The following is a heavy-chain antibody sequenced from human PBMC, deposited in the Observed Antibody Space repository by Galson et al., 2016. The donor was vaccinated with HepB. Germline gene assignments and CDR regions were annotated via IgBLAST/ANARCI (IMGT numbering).Heavy chain of an antibody. Sequence: QSGAEVKKPGESLKISCKGSGYTFTSYWIGWVRQMPGKGLEWMGIIYPGDSDTRYSPSFPGQVTISADRSISTAYLQCSSLKASDTAMYYCTRMDYYGGTNWFDPWGQGTLVTVSS. CDR3: TRMDYYGGTNWFDP. CDR2: IYPGDSDT. D-gene: IGHD4-23*01. CDR1: GYTFTSYW. J-gene: IGHJ5*02. V-gene: IGHV5-51*01.